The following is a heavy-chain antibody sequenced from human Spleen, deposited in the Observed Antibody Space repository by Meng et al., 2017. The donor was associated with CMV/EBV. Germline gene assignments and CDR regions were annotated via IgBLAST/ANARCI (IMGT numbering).Heavy chain of an antibody. V-gene: IGHV4-59*01. CDR1: GGSISSYF. CDR2: IDYSGST. J-gene: IGHJ6*02. D-gene: IGHD4-17*01. Sequence: GSLRLSCTVSGGSISSYFWSWIRQPPGKGLDWIGYIDYSGSTNYNPSLKSRVTISVDTSENQFSLMLRSVTAADTAVYYCVGLRNYYYGMDVWGQGTTVTVSS. CDR3: VGLRNYYYGMDV.